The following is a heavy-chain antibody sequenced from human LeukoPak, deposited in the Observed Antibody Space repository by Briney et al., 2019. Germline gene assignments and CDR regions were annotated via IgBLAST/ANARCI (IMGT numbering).Heavy chain of an antibody. CDR2: IYPCDSDT. CDR1: GYSFTSYW. V-gene: IGHV5-51*07. J-gene: IGHJ5*02. CDR3: ARRFYDFWSGEGWLDP. D-gene: IGHD3-3*01. Sequence: GESLKISWKCSGYSFTSYWICWVHQMPGKGLELMGIIYPCDSDTRYRASFQGQVNISADKSISTVYLQWSNLKASDSAMYYCARRFYDFWSGEGWLDPWGQGTMVSVCS.